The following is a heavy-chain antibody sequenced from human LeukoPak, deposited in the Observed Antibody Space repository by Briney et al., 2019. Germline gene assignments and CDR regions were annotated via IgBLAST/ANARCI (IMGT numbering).Heavy chain of an antibody. V-gene: IGHV1-69*13. J-gene: IGHJ4*02. CDR3: ARRSWTDYNFDY. CDR1: GGAFSSYA. Sequence: SVKVSCKASGGAFSSYAISWVRQAPGQGLEWMGGIIPIFGTANYAQKFQGRVTITADESTSTAYMELSSLRSEDTAVYYCARRSWTDYNFDYWGQGTLVTVSS. D-gene: IGHD1-1*01. CDR2: IIPIFGTA.